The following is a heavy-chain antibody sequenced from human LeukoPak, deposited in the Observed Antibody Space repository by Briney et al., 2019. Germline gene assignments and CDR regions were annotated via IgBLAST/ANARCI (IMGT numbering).Heavy chain of an antibody. CDR2: ISSNGGST. J-gene: IGHJ4*01. CDR3: ARDLGPYCGGDCPYDY. V-gene: IGHV3-64*01. Sequence: GGSLRLSCAASGFTFSSYAMHWVRQAPGKGLEYVSAISSNGGSTYYANSVKGRFTISRDNSKNTLYLQMGSLRAEDMAVYYCARDLGPYCGGDCPYDYXXXGTLVTVSS. CDR1: GFTFSSYA. D-gene: IGHD2-21*02.